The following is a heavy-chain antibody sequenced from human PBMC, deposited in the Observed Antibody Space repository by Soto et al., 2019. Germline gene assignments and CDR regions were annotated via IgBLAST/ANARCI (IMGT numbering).Heavy chain of an antibody. CDR2: INHSGST. CDR1: GGSFSDYY. CDR3: ARGKGDY. J-gene: IGHJ4*02. Sequence: QVQLQQWGAGLLKPSETLSLTCAVYGGSFSDYYWSWIRQPPGKGLEWIGEINHSGSTNYNPSLKSRVTISVDTSKNQFSLKLSSVTAADTAVYYCARGKGDYWGQGTLVTVSS. V-gene: IGHV4-34*01.